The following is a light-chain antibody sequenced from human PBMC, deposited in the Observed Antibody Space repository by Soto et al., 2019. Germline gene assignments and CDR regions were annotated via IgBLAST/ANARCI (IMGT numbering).Light chain of an antibody. Sequence: QSVLTQPPSASGTPGQRVTISCSGSSSNIGSNTVNWYQQLPGTAPKHLNYYNNQRPSGVPDRFSGSKSGTSASLAISGLQSEDEADYYCAAWDDSLNAWVFGGGTKLTVL. V-gene: IGLV1-44*01. CDR3: AAWDDSLNAWV. CDR2: YNN. CDR1: SSNIGSNT. J-gene: IGLJ3*02.